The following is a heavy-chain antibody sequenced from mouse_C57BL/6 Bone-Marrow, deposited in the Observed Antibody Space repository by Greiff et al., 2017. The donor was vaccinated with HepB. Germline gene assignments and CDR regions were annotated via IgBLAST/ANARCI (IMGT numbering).Heavy chain of an antibody. CDR1: GYTFTDYE. CDR2: IDPETGGT. V-gene: IGHV1-15*01. CDR3: TTITVVEFDY. J-gene: IGHJ2*01. D-gene: IGHD1-1*01. Sequence: VKLQESGAELVRPGASVTLSCKASGYTFTDYEMHWVKQTPVHGLEWIGAIDPETGGTAYNQKFKGKAILTADKSSSTAYMELRILTSEDSAVYYCTTITVVEFDYWGQGTTLTVSS.